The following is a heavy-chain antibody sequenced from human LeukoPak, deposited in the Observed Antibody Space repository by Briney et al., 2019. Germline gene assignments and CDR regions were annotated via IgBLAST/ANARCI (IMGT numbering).Heavy chain of an antibody. Sequence: GGSLRLSCAASGFTFSTYSMNWVRQAPGKGLEWVALISYDGSSKYNEDSVKGRFTISRDDSKNTLYLQMNSLRAEDTAVYYCARGLYGDYVFYYYYMDVWGKGTTVTVSS. CDR3: ARGLYGDYVFYYYYMDV. V-gene: IGHV3-30*03. D-gene: IGHD4-17*01. CDR2: ISYDGSSK. CDR1: GFTFSTYS. J-gene: IGHJ6*03.